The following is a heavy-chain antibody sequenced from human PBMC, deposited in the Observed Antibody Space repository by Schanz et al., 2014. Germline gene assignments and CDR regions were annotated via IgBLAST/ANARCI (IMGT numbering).Heavy chain of an antibody. J-gene: IGHJ4*02. CDR3: ARDRRFFDRDDLYYFDS. D-gene: IGHD3-3*01. CDR1: GFNFNNYD. V-gene: IGHV1-8*01. CDR2: MNPKTGNT. Sequence: QIQLVQSGPEVKKPGASVKVSCTASGFNFNNYDINWVRQATGQGLEWMGWMNPKTGNTDHAQKFQGRVSMTWDTSTSTAYLDLSRLRSEDTAVYYCARDRRFFDRDDLYYFDSWGQGTLVTVSS.